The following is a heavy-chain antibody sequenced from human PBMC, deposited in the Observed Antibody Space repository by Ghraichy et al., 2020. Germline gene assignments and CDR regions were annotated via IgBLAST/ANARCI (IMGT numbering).Heavy chain of an antibody. D-gene: IGHD6-19*01. Sequence: SETLSLTCTVSGGSISSSSYYWGWIRQPPGKGLEWIGSIYYSGSTYYNPSLKSRVTISVDTSKNQFSLKLSSVTAADTAVYYCNSGYSSGRSDYWGQGTRVTVSS. CDR2: IYYSGST. J-gene: IGHJ4*02. CDR3: NSGYSSGRSDY. V-gene: IGHV4-39*01. CDR1: GGSISSSSYY.